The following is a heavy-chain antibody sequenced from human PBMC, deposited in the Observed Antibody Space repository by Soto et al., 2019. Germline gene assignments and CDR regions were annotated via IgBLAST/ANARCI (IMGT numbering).Heavy chain of an antibody. CDR3: ARGKVVVVPAAMRDYYYYMDV. CDR2: INHSGST. D-gene: IGHD2-2*01. V-gene: IGHV4-34*01. Sequence: SETLSLTCAVYGGSFSGYYWSWIRQPPGKGLEWIGEINHSGSTNYNPSLKSRVTISVDTSKNQFSLKLSSVTAADTAVYYCARGKVVVVPAAMRDYYYYMDVWGKGTTVTVSS. CDR1: GGSFSGYY. J-gene: IGHJ6*03.